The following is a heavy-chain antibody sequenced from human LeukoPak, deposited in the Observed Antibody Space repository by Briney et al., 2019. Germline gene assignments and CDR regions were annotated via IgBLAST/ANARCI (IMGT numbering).Heavy chain of an antibody. CDR1: GGTFSSYA. J-gene: IGHJ3*02. Sequence: SVKVSCKASGGTFSSYAISWVRQAPGQGLEWMGGIIPIFGTANYAQKFQGRVTITADKSTSTAYMELSSLRSEDTAVYYCAREGDTAMVRGAFDIWGQGTMVTVSS. D-gene: IGHD5-18*01. CDR2: IIPIFGTA. CDR3: AREGDTAMVRGAFDI. V-gene: IGHV1-69*06.